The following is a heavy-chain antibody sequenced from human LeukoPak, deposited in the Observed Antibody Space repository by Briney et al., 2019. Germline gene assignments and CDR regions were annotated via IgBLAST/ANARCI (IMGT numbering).Heavy chain of an antibody. CDR1: GGTFSSYA. CDR3: ARDSGIAAAKGYFQH. V-gene: IGHV1-69*04. J-gene: IGHJ1*01. D-gene: IGHD6-13*01. CDR2: IIPILGIA. Sequence: SVKVSCKASGGTFSSYAISWVRQAPGQGLEWMGRIIPILGIANYAQKFQGRVTITADKSTSTAYTELSSLRSEDTAVYYCARDSGIAAAKGYFQHWGQGTLVTVSS.